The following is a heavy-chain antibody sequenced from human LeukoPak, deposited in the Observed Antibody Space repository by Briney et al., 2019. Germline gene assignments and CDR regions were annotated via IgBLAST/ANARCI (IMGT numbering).Heavy chain of an antibody. CDR1: GGSISSYY. J-gene: IGHJ6*03. CDR2: IYTSGST. CDR3: ARDDYDSNGYYPFYYYYYYMDV. D-gene: IGHD3-22*01. Sequence: PSETLSLTCTVSGGSISSYYWSWIRQPAGKGLEWIGRIYTSGSTNYNPSLKSRVTISVDTSKNQFSLKLSSVTAADTAVYYCARDDYDSNGYYPFYYYYYYMDVWGKGTTVTVSS. V-gene: IGHV4-4*07.